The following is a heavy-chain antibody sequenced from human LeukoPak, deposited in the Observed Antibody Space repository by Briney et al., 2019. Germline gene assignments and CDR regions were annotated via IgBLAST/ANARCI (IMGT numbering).Heavy chain of an antibody. CDR2: INHSGSS. J-gene: IGHJ4*02. V-gene: IGHV4-34*01. D-gene: IGHD3-10*01. Sequence: SETLSLTCAVYGGSFSGYYWTWIRQPPGKGLEWIGEINHSGSSNYNPSLKSRVTISLDTSKNQFSLRLSSVTAADTAVYYCARSYNRVELLYYWGQGALVTVSS. CDR1: GGSFSGYY. CDR3: ARSYNRVELLYY.